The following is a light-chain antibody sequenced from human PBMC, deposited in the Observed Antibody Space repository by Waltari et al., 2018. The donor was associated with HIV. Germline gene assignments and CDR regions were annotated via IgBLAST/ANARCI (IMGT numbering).Light chain of an antibody. Sequence: QSALTQPASVSGSPGPSITIYCTGTSSDVGSYNLVSWYQQHPGKAPKLMIYEVSKRPSGVSNRFSGSKSGNTASLTISGLQAEDEADYYCCSYVGWSTILYVFGTGTKVTVL. CDR3: CSYVGWSTILYV. J-gene: IGLJ1*01. CDR1: SSDVGSYNL. V-gene: IGLV2-23*02. CDR2: EVS.